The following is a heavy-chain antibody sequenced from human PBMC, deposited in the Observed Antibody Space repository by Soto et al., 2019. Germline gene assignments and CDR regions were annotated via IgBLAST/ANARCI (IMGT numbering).Heavy chain of an antibody. V-gene: IGHV3-30*03. Sequence: SCAASGFTFSSYGMHWVRQAPGKGLEWLSVISYDGSNKYYADSVKGRFTISRDNSKNTVYLQMNSLRTEDTAVYYCARDSRKEYTSSWLDFWGLGTLVTVSS. CDR2: ISYDGSNK. CDR1: GFTFSSYG. CDR3: ARDSRKEYTSSWLDF. J-gene: IGHJ4*02. D-gene: IGHD6-6*01.